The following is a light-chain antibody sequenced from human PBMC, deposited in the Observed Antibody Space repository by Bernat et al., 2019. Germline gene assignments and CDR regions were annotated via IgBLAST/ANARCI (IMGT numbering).Light chain of an antibody. CDR3: CSHTGSFTWV. V-gene: IGLV2-11*01. J-gene: IGLJ3*02. CDR2: DVD. Sequence: QTVLTQPRSVSGSPGQSVTISCTGTTSGVGTYEYVSWYQQHPGNAPQLMIYDVDKRPSGVPDRFSGSKSGNTASLTISGLQAEDEADYYCCSHTGSFTWVFGGGTKLTVL. CDR1: TSGVGTYEY.